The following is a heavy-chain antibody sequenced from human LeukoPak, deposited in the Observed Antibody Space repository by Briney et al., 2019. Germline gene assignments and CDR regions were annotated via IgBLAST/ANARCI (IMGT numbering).Heavy chain of an antibody. CDR2: ISYDGSNK. J-gene: IGHJ6*02. V-gene: IGHV3-30-3*01. CDR3: ARGPHEEALGYYYYGMDV. D-gene: IGHD3-16*01. CDR1: GFTFSSYA. Sequence: GGSLRLSCAASGFTFSSYAMSWVRQAPGKGLEWVAVISYDGSNKYYADSVKGRFTISRDNSKNTLYLQMNSLRAEDTAVYYCARGPHEEALGYYYYGMDVWGQGTTVTVSS.